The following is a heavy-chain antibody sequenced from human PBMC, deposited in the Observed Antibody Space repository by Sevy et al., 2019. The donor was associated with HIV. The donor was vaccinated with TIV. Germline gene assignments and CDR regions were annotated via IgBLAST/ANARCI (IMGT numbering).Heavy chain of an antibody. CDR2: IDYSGST. CDR3: ARRGGSDPLDC. CDR1: GGSISSSSYY. Sequence: SETLSLTCTVSGGSISSSSYYWVWIRQPPGKGLEWIGSIDYSGSTYYNPSLKSRVTISVDTSKNQFSLKLSSVTAADTAVYYCARRGGSDPLDCWGQGTLVTVSS. D-gene: IGHD1-26*01. J-gene: IGHJ4*02. V-gene: IGHV4-39*01.